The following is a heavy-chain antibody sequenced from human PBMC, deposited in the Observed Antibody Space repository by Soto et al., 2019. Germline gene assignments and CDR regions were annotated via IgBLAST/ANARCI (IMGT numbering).Heavy chain of an antibody. CDR3: ARDSSGIAAAGDWFDP. CDR1: GGSISGSNW. D-gene: IGHD6-13*01. Sequence: SETLSLTCAVSGGSISGSNWWSWVRQPPGKGLEWIGEIYHSGSTNYNPSLKSRVTISVDKSKNQFSLKLSSVTAADTAVYYCARDSSGIAAAGDWFDPWGQGTLVTVSS. J-gene: IGHJ5*02. CDR2: IYHSGST. V-gene: IGHV4-4*02.